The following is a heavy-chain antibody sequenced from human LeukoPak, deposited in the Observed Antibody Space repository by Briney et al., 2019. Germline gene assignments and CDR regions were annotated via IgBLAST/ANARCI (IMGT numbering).Heavy chain of an antibody. CDR1: GYPLTEFS. V-gene: IGHV1-24*01. CDR2: FDPGDGEI. J-gene: IGHJ3*02. D-gene: IGHD2/OR15-2a*01. CDR3: ATGKEFSAAFDI. Sequence: ASVKVSCKVSGYPLTEFSMHWVRQAPGKGLEWMGGFDPGDGEIIYAQKFQGRVTMTEDTFTDTAYMEVSSLRSEDTAVYYCATGKEFSAAFDIWGQGTMVTVSS.